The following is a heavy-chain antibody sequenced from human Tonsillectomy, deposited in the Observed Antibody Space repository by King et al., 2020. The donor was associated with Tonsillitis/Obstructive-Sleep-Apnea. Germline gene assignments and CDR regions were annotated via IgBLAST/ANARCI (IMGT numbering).Heavy chain of an antibody. Sequence: VQLVQSGSELKKPEASVKVSCKASGYTFTSYAMNWVRQAPGQGLEWMGWINTNTGNPTYAQGFTGRFVFSLDTSVSTAYLQISSLKAEDTAVYYCARDVPHAYGDSTVTPGGDYWGQGTLVTVSS. CDR1: GYTFTSYA. V-gene: IGHV7-4-1*02. D-gene: IGHD4-17*01. CDR3: ARDVPHAYGDSTVTPGGDY. CDR2: INTNTGNP. J-gene: IGHJ4*02.